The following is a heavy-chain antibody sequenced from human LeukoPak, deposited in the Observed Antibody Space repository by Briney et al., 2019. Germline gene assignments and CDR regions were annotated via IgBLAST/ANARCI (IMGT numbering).Heavy chain of an antibody. V-gene: IGHV3-33*01. CDR3: ARDEADYDSSGYFFY. D-gene: IGHD3-22*01. J-gene: IGHJ4*02. Sequence: GRSLRLSCAASGFTFSSYGMHWVRQAPGKGLEWVAVIWYDGSNKYYADSVKGRFTISRDNSKNTLYLQMNSLRAEDTAVYYCARDEADYDSSGYFFYWGQGTLVTVSS. CDR2: IWYDGSNK. CDR1: GFTFSSYG.